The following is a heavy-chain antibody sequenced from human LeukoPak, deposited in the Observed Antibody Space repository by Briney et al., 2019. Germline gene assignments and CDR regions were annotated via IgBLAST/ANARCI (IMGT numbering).Heavy chain of an antibody. CDR3: ARIDPHATMGLKFDY. V-gene: IGHV4-61*01. CDR2: IYYSGST. CDR1: GYSISSGYY. Sequence: PSETLSLTCTVSGYSISSGYYWGWIRQPPGKGLEWIGYIYYSGSTNYNPSLKSRVTISVDTSKNQFSLKLSSVTAADTAVYYCARIDPHATMGLKFDYWGQGTLVTVSS. D-gene: IGHD1-26*01. J-gene: IGHJ4*02.